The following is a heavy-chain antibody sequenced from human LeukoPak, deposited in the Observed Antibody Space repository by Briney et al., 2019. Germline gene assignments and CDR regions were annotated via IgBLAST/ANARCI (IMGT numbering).Heavy chain of an antibody. V-gene: IGHV4-4*02. J-gene: IGHJ3*02. CDR1: GDSINITNW. CDR3: AREHIAADTRDAFDI. Sequence: SGTLSLTCAVSGDSINITNWWSWVRQPPGKGLEWIGEIHHTGGTNYNPSLKSRVTISLEKSKNQSSVKLSSVTAADTAVYYCAREHIAADTRDAFDIWGQGTMVTVSS. D-gene: IGHD6-13*01. CDR2: IHHTGGT.